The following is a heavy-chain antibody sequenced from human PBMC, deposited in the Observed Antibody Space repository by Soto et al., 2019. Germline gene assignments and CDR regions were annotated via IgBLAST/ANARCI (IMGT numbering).Heavy chain of an antibody. Sequence: QVQLVESGGGVVQPGMSLRLSCAASGFTFRTYGMHWVRQAPGKGLEWVAVVSNDGNYKEFADSVKGRFTISRDNSRNTLHLQMNSLTAEDTALYYCAKDVGNNGFGHWGQGTLVTVSS. CDR1: GFTFRTYG. CDR2: VSNDGNYK. J-gene: IGHJ4*02. CDR3: AKDVGNNGFGH. D-gene: IGHD1-1*01. V-gene: IGHV3-30*18.